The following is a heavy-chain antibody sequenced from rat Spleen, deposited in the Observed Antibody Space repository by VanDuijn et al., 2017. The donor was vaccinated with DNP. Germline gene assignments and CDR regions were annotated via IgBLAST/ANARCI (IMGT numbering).Heavy chain of an antibody. CDR3: ARDRANWEDYFDY. CDR1: GFTFSNFG. V-gene: IGHV2S63*01. D-gene: IGHD5-1*01. Sequence: VQLVESGGGLVQPGKSLKLSCSASGFTFSNFGMHWIRQPPGKGLEWMGVIWTGGSTAYNSLLKSRLSISRDISKSQVFLKMNRLQTEDTATYYCARDRANWEDYFDYWGQGVMVTVSS. J-gene: IGHJ2*01. CDR2: IWTGGST.